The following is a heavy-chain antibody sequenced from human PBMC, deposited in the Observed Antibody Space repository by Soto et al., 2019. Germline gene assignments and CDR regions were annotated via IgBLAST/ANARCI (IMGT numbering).Heavy chain of an antibody. CDR3: VGGYCSSTSCPAMVTWFDP. J-gene: IGHJ5*02. CDR1: GGSISSSNW. D-gene: IGHD2-2*01. V-gene: IGHV4-4*02. CDR2: IYHSGST. Sequence: SETLSLTCAVSGGSISSSNWWSWVRQPPGKGLEWIGEIYHSGSTNYNPSLKSRVTISVDKPKNQFSLKLSSVTASATAVYYCVGGYCSSTSCPAMVTWFDPWGQGTLVTVSS.